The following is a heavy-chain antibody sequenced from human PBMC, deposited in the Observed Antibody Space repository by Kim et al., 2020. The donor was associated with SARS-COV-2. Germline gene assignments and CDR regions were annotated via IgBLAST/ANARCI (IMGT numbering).Heavy chain of an antibody. CDR3: AASVEGARGYYDY. Sequence: GGSLRLSCAASGFSFNTYGMHWVRQAPGKGLDCVAVISYDGINKYYADSVDGRFTVSRDNSKNTLYLQMNSLRPEDTAVYYCAASVEGARGYYDYWGRGALGTVSS. CDR1: GFSFNTYG. V-gene: IGHV3-30*03. J-gene: IGHJ4*02. D-gene: IGHD3-10*01. CDR2: ISYDGINK.